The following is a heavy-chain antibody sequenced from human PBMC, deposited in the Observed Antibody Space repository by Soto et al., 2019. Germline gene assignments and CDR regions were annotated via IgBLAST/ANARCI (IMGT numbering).Heavy chain of an antibody. CDR3: ARASGLNYCSGSYLDY. CDR1: SGSISSSNW. V-gene: IGHV4-4*02. CDR2: IYHSGST. J-gene: IGHJ4*02. D-gene: IGHD3-10*01. Sequence: QVQLQESGPGLVKPSGTLSLTCAVSSGSISSSNWWSWVRQPPGKGVEWIWEIYHSGSTNYNPSLMSRVTISVDKSKNQFSLKLSSVTAAETAVYYCARASGLNYCSGSYLDYWVQGTLVTVSS.